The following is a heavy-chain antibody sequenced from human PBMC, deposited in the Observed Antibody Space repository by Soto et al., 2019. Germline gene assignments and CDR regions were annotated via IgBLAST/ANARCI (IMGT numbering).Heavy chain of an antibody. D-gene: IGHD5-18*01. CDR3: ARGVRGYLLGY. V-gene: IGHV3-30-3*01. CDR1: GFTFSSYA. CDR2: ISYDGSNK. J-gene: IGHJ4*02. Sequence: PGGSLRLSCAASGFTFSSYAMHWVRQAPGKGLEWVAVISYDGSNKYYADSVKGRFTISRDNSKDTLYLQMNSLRAEDTAVYYCARGVRGYLLGYWGQGTLVTVSS.